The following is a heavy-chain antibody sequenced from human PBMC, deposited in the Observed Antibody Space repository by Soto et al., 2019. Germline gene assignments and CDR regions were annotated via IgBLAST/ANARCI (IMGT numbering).Heavy chain of an antibody. D-gene: IGHD2-2*02. J-gene: IGHJ5*02. CDR2: TYYRSKWYN. V-gene: IGHV6-1*01. CDR3: ARAFSYCSSTSCYIYNWFDP. Sequence: PSQTLSLTCAISGDSVSSNSAAWNWIRQSPSRGLEWLGRTYYRSKWYNDYAVSVKSRITINPDTSKNQFSLQLNSVTPEDTAVYYCARAFSYCSSTSCYIYNWFDPWGQGTLVTVSS. CDR1: GDSVSSNSAA.